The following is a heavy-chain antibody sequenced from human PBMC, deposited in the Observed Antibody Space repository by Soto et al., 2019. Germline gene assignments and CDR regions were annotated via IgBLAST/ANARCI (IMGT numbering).Heavy chain of an antibody. J-gene: IGHJ4*02. V-gene: IGHV1-18*01. CDR2: ISAYNGNT. CDR3: ARDRSSGWYHFDY. Sequence: GASVKVSCKASGYTFTSYGISWVRQAPGQGLEWMGWISAYNGNTNYAQKLQGRVTMTTDTSTSTAYKELRNLRSDDTAVYYCARDRSSGWYHFDYWGQGTLVTVSS. CDR1: GYTFTSYG. D-gene: IGHD6-19*01.